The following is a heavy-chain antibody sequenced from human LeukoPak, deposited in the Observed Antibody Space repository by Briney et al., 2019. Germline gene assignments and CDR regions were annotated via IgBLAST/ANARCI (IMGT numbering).Heavy chain of an antibody. D-gene: IGHD3-9*01. CDR3: AKDLGDILTGYYNY. Sequence: GGSLRLSCAASGFTFSSYPMSWVRQAPGKGLEWVSAISGSGGSTYYADSVKGRFTISRDNSKNTLYLQMNSLRAEDTAVYYCAKDLGDILTGYYNYWGQGTLVTVSS. J-gene: IGHJ4*02. CDR2: ISGSGGST. CDR1: GFTFSSYP. V-gene: IGHV3-23*01.